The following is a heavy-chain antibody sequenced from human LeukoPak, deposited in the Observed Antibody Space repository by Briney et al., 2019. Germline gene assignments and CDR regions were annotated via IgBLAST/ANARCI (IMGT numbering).Heavy chain of an antibody. J-gene: IGHJ4*02. D-gene: IGHD1-26*01. CDR3: ARERTGIVGESGY. V-gene: IGHV3-66*02. Sequence: GGSLRLSCAASGFTVSSNYMSWVRQAPGKGLEWVSLIYSGGSTYYADSVKGRFTISRDNSKNTLYLQMNSLRPEDTAVYYCARERTGIVGESGYWGQGTLVTVSS. CDR1: GFTVSSNY. CDR2: IYSGGST.